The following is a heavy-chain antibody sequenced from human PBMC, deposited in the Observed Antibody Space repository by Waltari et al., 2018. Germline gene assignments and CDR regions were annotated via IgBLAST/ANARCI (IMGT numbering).Heavy chain of an antibody. J-gene: IGHJ4*02. V-gene: IGHV3-53*02. D-gene: IGHD6-19*01. CDR2: IYSGGST. CDR1: GFTVSSTY. CDR3: ARGSSGWYEDY. Sequence: EVQLVETGGGLIQPGGSLRLSCAASGFTVSSTYMHWVRQAPGKGLELVSFIYSGGSTYSADSVKGRFTISRDNSKNTLYLQMNSLRAEDTAVYYCARGSSGWYEDYWGQGTLVTVSS.